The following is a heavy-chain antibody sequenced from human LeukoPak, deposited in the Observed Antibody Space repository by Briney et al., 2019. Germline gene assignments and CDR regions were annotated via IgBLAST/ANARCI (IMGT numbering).Heavy chain of an antibody. Sequence: GGSLRLSCAASGFTFSNYAMHWVRQAPGKGLEWVALISYDGSVEKNAASVKGRFTISRDDSKNTLYLQMNSLRTEDTAVYYCARALGSSWDSSLDSWGQGTLVPVSS. V-gene: IGHV3-30*04. J-gene: IGHJ4*02. CDR1: GFTFSNYA. CDR2: ISYDGSVE. CDR3: ARALGSSWDSSLDS. D-gene: IGHD6-13*01.